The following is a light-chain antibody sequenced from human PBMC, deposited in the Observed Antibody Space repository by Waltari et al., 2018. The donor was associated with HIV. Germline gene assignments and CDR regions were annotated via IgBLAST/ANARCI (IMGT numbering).Light chain of an antibody. CDR2: GAS. CDR1: QSVSSSY. Sequence: EIVLTQSPGTLSLSPGERATLSCRASQSVSSSYLAWYQQKPGQAPRLLIYGASSRATGIPDRFSGSGSGTDFTLTISRLEREDFAVYYCQQYGSSLTWTFGQGTKVEIK. J-gene: IGKJ1*01. CDR3: QQYGSSLTWT. V-gene: IGKV3-20*01.